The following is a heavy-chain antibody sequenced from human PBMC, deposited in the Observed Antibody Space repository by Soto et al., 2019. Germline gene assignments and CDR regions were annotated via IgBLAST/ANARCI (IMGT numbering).Heavy chain of an antibody. CDR2: TFYRSEWYN. CDR3: ARDLGGYMDV. D-gene: IGHD6-25*01. Sequence: QVQLQPSGPGLVKPSQTLSLTCAISGDSVFTNSAAAWNWIRQSPSRGLEWMGRTFYRSEWYNDDASSVKSRININPDTAKNQFSLQLHSVTPEDTAVYYCARDLGGYMDVWGQGTTVTVSS. J-gene: IGHJ6*02. CDR1: GDSVFTNSAAA. V-gene: IGHV6-1*01.